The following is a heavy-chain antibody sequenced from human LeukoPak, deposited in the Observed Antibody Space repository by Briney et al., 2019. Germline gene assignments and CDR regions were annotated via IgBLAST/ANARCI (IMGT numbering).Heavy chain of an antibody. CDR1: GGSFSGYY. Sequence: PSETLSLTCAVYGGSFSGYYWSWIRQPPGKGLEWIGEINHSGSTNYNPSLKSRVTISVDTSKNQFSLKLSSVTAADTAVYYCASTTSGAMYSPWWRGGNAFDIWGQGIMVTVSS. J-gene: IGHJ3*02. V-gene: IGHV4-34*01. D-gene: IGHD4/OR15-4a*01. CDR2: INHSGST. CDR3: ASTTSGAMYSPWWRGGNAFDI.